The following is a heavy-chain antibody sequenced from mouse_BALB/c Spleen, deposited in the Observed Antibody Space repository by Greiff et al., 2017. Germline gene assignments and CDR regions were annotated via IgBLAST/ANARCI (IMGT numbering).Heavy chain of an antibody. CDR3: ATMITTNAMDY. V-gene: IGHV1-67*01. CDR2: ISTYYGNT. J-gene: IGHJ4*01. Sequence: QVQLKESGPELVRPGVSVKISCKGSSYTFTDYAMHWVKQSHAKSLEWIGVISTYYGNTNYNQKFKGKATMTVDKSSSTAYMELARLTSEDSAVYYCATMITTNAMDYWGQGTSVTVSS. D-gene: IGHD2-4*01. CDR1: SYTFTDYA.